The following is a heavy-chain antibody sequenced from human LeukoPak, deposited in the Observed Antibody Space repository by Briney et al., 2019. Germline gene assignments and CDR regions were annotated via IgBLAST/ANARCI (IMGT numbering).Heavy chain of an antibody. V-gene: IGHV3-64*01. D-gene: IGHD6-13*01. CDR2: ISSNGGST. CDR3: ARGPDRVYGSSSFDY. Sequence: PGGSLRLSCAASGFTFSSYAMHWVRQAPGKGLEYVSAISSNGGSTYYANSVKGRFTISRDNSKNTLYLQMGSLRAEDMAVYYCARGPDRVYGSSSFDYWAQGTLVTVSS. CDR1: GFTFSSYA. J-gene: IGHJ4*02.